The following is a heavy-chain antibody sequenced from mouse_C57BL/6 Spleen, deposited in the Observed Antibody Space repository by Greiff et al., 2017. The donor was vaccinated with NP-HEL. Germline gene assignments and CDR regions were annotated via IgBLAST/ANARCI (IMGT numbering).Heavy chain of an antibody. CDR3: ARTGAYYSNYLFAY. Sequence: QVQLQQSGAELMKPGASVKLSCKATGYTFTGYWIEWVKQRPGHGLEWIGEILPGSGSTNYTEKFKGKATFTADTSSNTAYMQLSRLTTEDSAIYYCARTGAYYSNYLFAYWGQGTLVTVSA. V-gene: IGHV1-9*01. CDR1: GYTFTGYW. CDR2: ILPGSGST. D-gene: IGHD2-5*01. J-gene: IGHJ3*01.